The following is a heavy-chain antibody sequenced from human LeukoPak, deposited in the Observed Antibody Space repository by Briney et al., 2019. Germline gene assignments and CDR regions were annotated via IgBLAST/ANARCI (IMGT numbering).Heavy chain of an antibody. CDR2: INHSGST. V-gene: IGHV4-34*01. D-gene: IGHD3-16*02. CDR3: ARRYVWGSYRLIYFDY. CDR1: GGSFSGYY. J-gene: IGHJ4*02. Sequence: SETLSLTCAVYGGSFSGYYWSWIRQPPGKGLEWIGEINHSGSTNYNPSLKSRVTISVDTSKNQFSLKLSSVTAADTTVYYCARRYVWGSYRLIYFDYWGQGTLVTVSS.